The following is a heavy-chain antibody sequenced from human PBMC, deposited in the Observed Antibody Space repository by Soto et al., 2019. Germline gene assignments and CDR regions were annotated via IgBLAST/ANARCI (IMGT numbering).Heavy chain of an antibody. J-gene: IGHJ5*02. CDR3: TRDLYYFDSSAYYGHNWFDP. Sequence: QVQLVQSGAEVKKPGSSVKVSCKASGGTFSTYTMSWVRQAPGQGLEWMGGIIPMFGTTTYAENLQGRDTITADESTSTAYMELTSLRSEDTAVYYCTRDLYYFDSSAYYGHNWFDPWGQGTRVTVSS. CDR2: IIPMFGTT. V-gene: IGHV1-69*12. D-gene: IGHD3-22*01. CDR1: GGTFSTYT.